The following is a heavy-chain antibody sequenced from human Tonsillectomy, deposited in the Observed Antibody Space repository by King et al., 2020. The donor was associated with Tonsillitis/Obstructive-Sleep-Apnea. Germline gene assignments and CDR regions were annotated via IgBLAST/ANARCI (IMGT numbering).Heavy chain of an antibody. J-gene: IGHJ3*02. V-gene: IGHV3-72*01. CDR3: ARRKAGNDAFEI. CDR2: TRDKTYSYAT. D-gene: IGHD6-19*01. CDR1: GFTSSDHY. Sequence: VQLVESGGGLVQPGGSLRLSCAASGFTSSDHYMDWVRQAPGKGLEWVGRTRDKTYSYATEYAASVKGRFTISRDDSKNSLYLQMNSLKTEDTAVYYCARRKAGNDAFEIWGQGTMVTVSS.